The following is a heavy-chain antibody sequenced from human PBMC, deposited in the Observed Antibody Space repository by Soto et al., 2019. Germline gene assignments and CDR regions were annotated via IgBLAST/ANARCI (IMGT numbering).Heavy chain of an antibody. J-gene: IGHJ6*02. Sequence: ASVKVSCKASGYTFTSYAMHWVRQAPGQRLEWMGWINAGNGNTKYSQKFQGRVTITRDTSASTAYMELSSLRSEDTAVYYCARSRAGGAYYYYGMDVWGQGTKVTVYS. CDR3: ARSRAGGAYYYYGMDV. CDR1: GYTFTSYA. CDR2: INAGNGNT. D-gene: IGHD6-13*01. V-gene: IGHV1-3*01.